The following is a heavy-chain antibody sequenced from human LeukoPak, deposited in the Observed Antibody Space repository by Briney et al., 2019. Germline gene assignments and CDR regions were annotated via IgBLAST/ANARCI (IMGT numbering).Heavy chain of an antibody. V-gene: IGHV1-69*13. CDR1: GGTFSIYA. CDR2: IIPIFGTA. Sequence: GASVTVSFKASGGTFSIYAISWVRQAPGQGLEWMGGIIPIFGTANYAQKFQGRVTITADESTSTAYMELSSLRSEDTAVYYCARGGIAAAGSFDYWGQGTLVTVSS. J-gene: IGHJ4*02. CDR3: ARGGIAAAGSFDY. D-gene: IGHD6-13*01.